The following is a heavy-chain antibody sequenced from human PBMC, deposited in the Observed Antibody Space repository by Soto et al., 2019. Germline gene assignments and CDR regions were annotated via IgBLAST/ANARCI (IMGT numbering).Heavy chain of an antibody. CDR2: ISGSGGST. J-gene: IGHJ6*02. D-gene: IGHD5-12*01. Sequence: PGGSLRLSCAASGFTFSSYAMSWVRQAPGKGLEWVSAISGSGGSTYYADSVKGRFTISRDNSKNTLYLQMNSLRAEDTAVYYCAKDAPVATALYYYYGMDVWGQGTTVTVSS. V-gene: IGHV3-23*01. CDR3: AKDAPVATALYYYYGMDV. CDR1: GFTFSSYA.